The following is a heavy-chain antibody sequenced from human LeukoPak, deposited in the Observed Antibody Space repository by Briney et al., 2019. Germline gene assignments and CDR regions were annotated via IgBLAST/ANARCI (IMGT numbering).Heavy chain of an antibody. CDR2: ISGSGTRS. J-gene: IGHJ5*02. Sequence: HPAGSLRLSCAASGFPFSNYAMTWVRQPPEKGLERVSGISGSGTRSYYADAVEGRFIISRDNSENTLYLQLDSLRAEDTAVYYCARGGDGARFLPGSWGQGTLVSVSS. D-gene: IGHD3-3*01. CDR3: ARGGDGARFLPGS. CDR1: GFPFSNYA. V-gene: IGHV3-23*01.